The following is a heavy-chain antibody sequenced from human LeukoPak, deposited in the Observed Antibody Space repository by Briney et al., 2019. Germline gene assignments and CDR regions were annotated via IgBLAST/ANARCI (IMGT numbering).Heavy chain of an antibody. D-gene: IGHD6-13*01. CDR3: TRQQLDAFDI. J-gene: IGHJ3*02. V-gene: IGHV3-74*01. CDR2: INSDGSST. CDR1: GFTFSTYW. Sequence: PGGSLRLSCAASGFTFSTYWMHCVRHAPGTGLVWVSRINSDGSSTTYADSVKGRFTISRDNAKNTLSLQMNSLRAEDTAVYYCTRQQLDAFDIWGPGTMVTVSS.